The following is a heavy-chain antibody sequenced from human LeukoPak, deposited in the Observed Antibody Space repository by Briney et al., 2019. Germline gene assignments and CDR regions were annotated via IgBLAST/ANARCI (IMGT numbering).Heavy chain of an antibody. V-gene: IGHV4-39*07. CDR1: GFTVSSNY. Sequence: SGGSLRLSCAASGFTVSSNYMSWVRQPPGKGLEWIASIFYTGSTYYNPSLKSRATISVGTSKNQFSVNLRSVTAADTAVYYCARVQRIATLGITRDFDYWGQGTLVTVSS. J-gene: IGHJ4*02. CDR2: IFYTGST. D-gene: IGHD1-20*01. CDR3: ARVQRIATLGITRDFDY.